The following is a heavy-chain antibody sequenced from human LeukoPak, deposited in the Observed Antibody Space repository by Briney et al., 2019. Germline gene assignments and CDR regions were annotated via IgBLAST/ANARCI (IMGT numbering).Heavy chain of an antibody. Sequence: SETLSLTCTVSGGSISSYHWSWVRQPPGKGLEWIGYILTSGSTNYNPSLKSRLTISVDTSTNQFTLKLCSVTAADTAVYYCGRVRVSGSYLYYFDYWGQGTLVTVSS. CDR3: GRVRVSGSYLYYFDY. D-gene: IGHD1-26*01. CDR1: GGSISSYH. V-gene: IGHV4-4*09. J-gene: IGHJ4*02. CDR2: ILTSGST.